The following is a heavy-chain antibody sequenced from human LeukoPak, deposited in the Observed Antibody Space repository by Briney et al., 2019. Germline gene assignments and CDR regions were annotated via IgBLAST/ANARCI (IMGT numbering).Heavy chain of an antibody. D-gene: IGHD2-8*01. V-gene: IGHV3-23*01. J-gene: IGHJ4*02. CDR1: GFTFSNYV. CDR2: ISDSGDYT. Sequence: PGGSLRLSCAASGFTFSNYVMNWVRQAPGQGLEWVSVISDSGDYTSYADSVRGRFTISRDNSRNTLYLQMISLRPEDTAVYYCAKDTSIGKYCTNGVCSPFDYWGQGTLVTVSS. CDR3: AKDTSIGKYCTNGVCSPFDY.